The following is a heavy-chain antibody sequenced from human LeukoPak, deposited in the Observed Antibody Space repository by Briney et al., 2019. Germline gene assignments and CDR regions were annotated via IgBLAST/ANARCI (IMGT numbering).Heavy chain of an antibody. CDR2: IYDSGTT. Sequence: SETLSLTCTVSGGSISSYYWSWIRQPPGKGLEWIGYIYDSGTTNYNPSLKSRVTISVDTSKNQFSLNLYSVTAADTAVFYCARSYYYDYRQIDYWGQGTLVTVSS. CDR3: ARSYYYDYRQIDY. V-gene: IGHV4-59*08. D-gene: IGHD3-22*01. J-gene: IGHJ4*02. CDR1: GGSISSYY.